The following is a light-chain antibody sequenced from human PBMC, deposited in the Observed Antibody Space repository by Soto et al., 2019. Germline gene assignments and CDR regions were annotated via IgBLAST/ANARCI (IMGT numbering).Light chain of an antibody. J-gene: IGKJ1*01. CDR3: QQYDNWLRT. CDR1: QDISTN. CDR2: GAS. Sequence: EIVMTQSPATLSVSPGERATLSCRASQDISTNLAWYQQKPGQAPRLLIYGASTRATGIPARFSGSGSGTEFNLTISSQQSEEFAVYYCQQYDNWLRTFGQGPKVEIK. V-gene: IGKV3-15*01.